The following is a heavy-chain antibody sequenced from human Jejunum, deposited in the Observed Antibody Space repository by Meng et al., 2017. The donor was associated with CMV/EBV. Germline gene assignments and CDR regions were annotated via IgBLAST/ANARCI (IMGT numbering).Heavy chain of an antibody. CDR3: TKGGGNLDS. CDR2: INQDGTQN. Sequence: LSGAASGFTVSSSWMSWVRQAPGKGLEWVANINQDGTQNYYIDSVKGRFTISRDNARNSLYLQMNNLRVEDTAVYYCTKGGGNLDSWGQGTMVTVSS. CDR1: GFTVSSSW. J-gene: IGHJ4*02. V-gene: IGHV3-7*01. D-gene: IGHD1-26*01.